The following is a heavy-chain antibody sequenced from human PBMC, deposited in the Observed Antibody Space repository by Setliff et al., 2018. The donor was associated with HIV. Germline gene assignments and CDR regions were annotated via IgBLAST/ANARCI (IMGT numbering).Heavy chain of an antibody. V-gene: IGHV4-31*03. J-gene: IGHJ4*02. CDR2: IYYSGST. CDR3: ARGIGYCSTTSCQSYFDY. D-gene: IGHD2-2*01. Sequence: SETLSLTCTVSGDSISSGSYYWSWIRQHPRKGLEWIGYIYYSGSTFYNPSLKSRVTISVDTSKNQFSLKLSSVTAADTAVYYCARGIGYCSTTSCQSYFDYWGQGTLVTVSS. CDR1: GDSISSGSYY.